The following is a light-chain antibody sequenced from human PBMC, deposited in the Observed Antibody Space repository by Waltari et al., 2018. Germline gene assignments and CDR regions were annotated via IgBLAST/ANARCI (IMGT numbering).Light chain of an antibody. CDR1: SSNLGSNH. V-gene: IGLV1-47*01. CDR3: GAWDDSLSGHYV. CDR2: RND. Sequence: QSVLTQPPSASGTPGQRVPISCSGSSSNLGSNHVYWYQQLPGMAPTLLIYRNDQRPSGVPDRFSGSKSGSSASLAISGLRSEDEADYYCGAWDDSLSGHYVFGTGTKVTVL. J-gene: IGLJ1*01.